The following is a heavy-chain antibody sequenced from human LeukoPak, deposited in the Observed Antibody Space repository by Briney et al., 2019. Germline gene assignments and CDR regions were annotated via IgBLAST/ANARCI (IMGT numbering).Heavy chain of an antibody. J-gene: IGHJ3*02. CDR1: GGSISSYY. V-gene: IGHV4-59*01. CDR2: ISYIGST. CDR3: ARDLVTVTKGFDI. D-gene: IGHD4-17*01. Sequence: SETLSLTCTVSGGSISSYYWSWIRQPPGKGLEWIGYISYIGSTNYNPSLKSRVTISIDTSKNQFSLKLSSVTAADTAVYYCARDLVTVTKGFDIWGQGTMVSVSS.